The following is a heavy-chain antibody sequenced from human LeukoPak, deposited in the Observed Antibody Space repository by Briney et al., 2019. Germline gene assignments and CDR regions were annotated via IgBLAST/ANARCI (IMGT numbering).Heavy chain of an antibody. CDR3: ARARPLSIVVVVAAGLMDV. CDR2: IYHSGST. Sequence: SETLSLTCTVSGYSISSGYYWGWIRQPPGKGLEWIGSIYHSGSTYYNPSLKSRVTISVDTSKNQFSLKLSSVTAADTAVYYCARARPLSIVVVVAAGLMDVWGKGTTVTVSS. D-gene: IGHD2-15*01. CDR1: GYSISSGYY. J-gene: IGHJ6*03. V-gene: IGHV4-38-2*02.